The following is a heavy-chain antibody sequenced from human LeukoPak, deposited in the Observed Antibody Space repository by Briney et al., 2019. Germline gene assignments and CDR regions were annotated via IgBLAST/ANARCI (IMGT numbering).Heavy chain of an antibody. Sequence: ASVKVSCKASGYTFTTYNIHWVRQAPGQGLEWMGWINPNSGGTNYAQKFQGRVTMTRDTSISTAYMELSRLRSDDTAVYYCARDRCSGGSCYSHFDYWGQGTLVTVSS. V-gene: IGHV1-2*02. CDR2: INPNSGGT. D-gene: IGHD2-15*01. J-gene: IGHJ4*02. CDR3: ARDRCSGGSCYSHFDY. CDR1: GYTFTTYN.